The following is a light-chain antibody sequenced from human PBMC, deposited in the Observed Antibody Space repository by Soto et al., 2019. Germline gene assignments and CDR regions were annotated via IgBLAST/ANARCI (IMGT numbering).Light chain of an antibody. CDR3: CSYAGSSTHVV. V-gene: IGLV2-23*01. Sequence: QSVLTQPASVSGSPGQSITISCTGTSSDVGSYNLVSWYQQHPGKAPKLMIYEGSKRPSGVSNRFSGSKSGNTASLTISGLQAVDEADYYCCSYAGSSTHVVFGGGTKVTVL. CDR1: SSDVGSYNL. J-gene: IGLJ2*01. CDR2: EGS.